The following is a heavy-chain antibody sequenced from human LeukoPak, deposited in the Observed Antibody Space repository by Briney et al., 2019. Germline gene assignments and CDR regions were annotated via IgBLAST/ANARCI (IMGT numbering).Heavy chain of an antibody. CDR3: ARRRWGFDY. V-gene: IGHV4-61*02. J-gene: IGHJ4*02. Sequence: SETLSLTCTVSGDSISSGDYYWRWIRQPAGKGLEWIGRISSSGSTNYNPSLKSRVTISVDTSKNQFSLKLSSVTAADTAVYYCARRRWGFDYWGQGTLVTVSS. D-gene: IGHD1-26*01. CDR1: GDSISSGDYY. CDR2: ISSSGST.